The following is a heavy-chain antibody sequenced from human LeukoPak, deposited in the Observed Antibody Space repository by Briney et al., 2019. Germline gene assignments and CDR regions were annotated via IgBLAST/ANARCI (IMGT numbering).Heavy chain of an antibody. CDR1: GFTVSSNY. D-gene: IGHD3-22*01. J-gene: IGHJ4*02. CDR3: ARHAYYYDSSGYWGPFDY. V-gene: IGHV3-66*04. Sequence: GGSLRLSCAASGFTVSSNYMSWVRQAPGKGLEWVSVIYSGGRTYYADSVKGRFTISRDNSKNTLYLQMNSLRAEDTAVYYCARHAYYYDSSGYWGPFDYWGQGTLVTVSS. CDR2: IYSGGRT.